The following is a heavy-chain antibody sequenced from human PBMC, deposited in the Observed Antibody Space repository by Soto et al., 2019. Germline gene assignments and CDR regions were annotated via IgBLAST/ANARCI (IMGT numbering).Heavy chain of an antibody. CDR2: ISVYDGRT. J-gene: IGHJ3*02. D-gene: IGHD1-26*01. Sequence: QLQLVQSGGEVKKPGASVKVSCRASGYSFSAYGLAWVRQAPGQGLEWMGWISVYDGRTNYEQKLQGRVTMTTDTSTSIAYMELRSLRSDATAVYYCARVDGATDAFDIWGQGTMVIVSS. CDR1: GYSFSAYG. CDR3: ARVDGATDAFDI. V-gene: IGHV1-18*01.